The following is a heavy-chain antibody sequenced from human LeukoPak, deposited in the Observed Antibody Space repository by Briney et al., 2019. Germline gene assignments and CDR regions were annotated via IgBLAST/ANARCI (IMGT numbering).Heavy chain of an antibody. CDR3: ARYYGDYDHPGPFDY. J-gene: IGHJ4*02. Sequence: GGSLRLSCAASGFTVSSNYMSWVRQAPGKGLEWVSVIYSGGNTYYADSVKSRITISRDNSKNTLYLQMNSLRAEDTAVYYRARYYGDYDHPGPFDYWGQGTLVTVSS. D-gene: IGHD4-17*01. CDR2: IYSGGNT. V-gene: IGHV3-53*01. CDR1: GFTVSSNY.